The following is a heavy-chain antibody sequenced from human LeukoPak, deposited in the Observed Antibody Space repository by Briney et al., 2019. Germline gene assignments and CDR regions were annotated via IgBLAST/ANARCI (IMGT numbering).Heavy chain of an antibody. CDR2: IWYDGSNK. CDR3: ARENSGSYYSFDY. Sequence: PGRSLRLSCAASGLTFSSYGMHWVRQAPGKGLEWVAVIWYDGSNKYYADSVKGRFTISRDNSKNTLYLQMNNLRAEDTAVYYCARENSGSYYSFDYWGQGTLVTVSS. D-gene: IGHD1-26*01. J-gene: IGHJ4*02. V-gene: IGHV3-33*01. CDR1: GLTFSSYG.